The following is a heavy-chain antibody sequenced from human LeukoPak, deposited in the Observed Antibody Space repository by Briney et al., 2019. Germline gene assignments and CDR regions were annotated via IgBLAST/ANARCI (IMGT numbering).Heavy chain of an antibody. CDR2: INPNSGGT. D-gene: IGHD3-22*01. CDR3: ARETPYYYDSSGYYYRWYFDY. CDR1: GYTFTGYY. J-gene: IGHJ4*02. V-gene: IGHV1-2*02. Sequence: ASVKVSCKASGYTFTGYYMHWVRQAPGQGLEWMGWINPNSGGTNYAQKLQGRVTMTTDTSTSTAYMELRSLRSDDTAVYYCARETPYYYDSSGYYYRWYFDYWGQGTLVTVSS.